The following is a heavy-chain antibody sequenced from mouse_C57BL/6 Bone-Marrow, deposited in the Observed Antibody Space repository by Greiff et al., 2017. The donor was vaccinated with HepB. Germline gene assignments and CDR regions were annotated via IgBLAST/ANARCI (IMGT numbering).Heavy chain of an antibody. CDR3: ARQGWDYFDY. CDR2: ISNGGGST. V-gene: IGHV5-12*01. CDR1: GFTFSDYY. J-gene: IGHJ2*01. D-gene: IGHD3-2*02. Sequence: EVHLVESGGGLVQPGGSLKLSCAASGFTFSDYYMYWVRQTPEKRLEWVAYISNGGGSTYYPDTVKGRFTISRDNAKNTLYLQMSRLKSEDTAMYYCARQGWDYFDYWGQGTTLTVSS.